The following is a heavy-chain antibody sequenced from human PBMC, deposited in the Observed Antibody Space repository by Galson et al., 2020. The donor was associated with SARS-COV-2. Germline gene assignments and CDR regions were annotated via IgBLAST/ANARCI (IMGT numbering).Heavy chain of an antibody. CDR2: ISHSGGT. CDR1: GNSISSGSYS. V-gene: IGHV4-30-2*01. D-gene: IGHD4-17*01. Sequence: SETLSLTCAVSGNSISSGSYSWNWIRQPPGTGLEWIGYISHSGGTYYNPSLKSRVTISGDRSKNQFSLRLSSVTAADTAVYYCARLHYGEWGPEAFDIWGPGTRVTVAS. CDR3: ARLHYGEWGPEAFDI. J-gene: IGHJ3*02.